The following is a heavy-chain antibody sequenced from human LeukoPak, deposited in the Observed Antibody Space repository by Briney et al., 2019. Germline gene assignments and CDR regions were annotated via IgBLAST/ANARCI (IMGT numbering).Heavy chain of an antibody. CDR2: IIPIFGTA. V-gene: IGHV1-69*13. CDR3: ARVAYYDILTGPLDY. J-gene: IGHJ4*02. CDR1: GGTFSSYA. Sequence: ASVKVSCKASGGTFSSYAISWVRQAPGQGLEWMGGIIPIFGTANYAQKFQGRVTITADESTSTAYMELSSLRSEDTAVYYCARVAYYDILTGPLDYWGQGTLVTVSS. D-gene: IGHD3-9*01.